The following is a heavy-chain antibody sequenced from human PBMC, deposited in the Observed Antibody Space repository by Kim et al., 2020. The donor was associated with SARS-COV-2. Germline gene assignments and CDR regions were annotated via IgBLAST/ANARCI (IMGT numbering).Heavy chain of an antibody. CDR1: GFTFSSYS. D-gene: IGHD6-19*01. V-gene: IGHV3-21*01. CDR2: ISSSSSYI. Sequence: GGSLRLSCAASGFTFSSYSMNWVRQAPGKGLEWVSSISSSSSYIYYADSVKGRFTISRDNAKNSLYLQMNSLRAEDTAVYYCARSSTAQWLVRYYYYYGMDVWGQGTTVTVSS. J-gene: IGHJ6*02. CDR3: ARSSTAQWLVRYYYYYGMDV.